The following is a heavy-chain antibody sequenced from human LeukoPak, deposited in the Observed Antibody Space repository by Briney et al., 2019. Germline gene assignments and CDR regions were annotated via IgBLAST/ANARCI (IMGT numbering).Heavy chain of an antibody. D-gene: IGHD3-22*01. J-gene: IGHJ4*02. V-gene: IGHV1-2*02. Sequence: ASVKLSCKASGYTFTGYYMHWVRQAPGQGLEWMGWINPNSGGTNYAQKFQGRVTMTRDTSISTAYMELSRLRSDDTAVYYCARVSYYDSSGYSLPPDYWGQGTLVTVSS. CDR3: ARVSYYDSSGYSLPPDY. CDR1: GYTFTGYY. CDR2: INPNSGGT.